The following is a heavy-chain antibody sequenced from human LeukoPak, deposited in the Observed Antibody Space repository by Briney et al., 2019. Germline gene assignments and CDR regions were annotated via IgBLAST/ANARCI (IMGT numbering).Heavy chain of an antibody. J-gene: IGHJ6*02. Sequence: GGSLRLSCAASGFTFSSYAMSWVRPAPGEGPEWVSAIIGSGGSTYYAESVKGRFTISRDNSKNTLYLQMNSLRGEDTALYHWARNNGMDVWGQGTTVIVSS. CDR2: IIGSGGST. CDR1: GFTFSSYA. V-gene: IGHV3-23*01. CDR3: ARNNGMDV.